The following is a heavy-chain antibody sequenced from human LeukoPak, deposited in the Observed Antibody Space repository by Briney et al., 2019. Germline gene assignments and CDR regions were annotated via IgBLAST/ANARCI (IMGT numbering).Heavy chain of an antibody. Sequence: GGSLRLSCAASGFTFSSYAMSWVRQAPGKGLEWVSAISGSGGSTYYADSVKGRFTISRDNSKNTLYLQMNSLRAEDTAVYYCANSLVLRFLEWLLRDAFDIWGQGTMVTVSS. CDR2: ISGSGGST. V-gene: IGHV3-23*01. CDR1: GFTFSSYA. CDR3: ANSLVLRFLEWLLRDAFDI. J-gene: IGHJ3*02. D-gene: IGHD3-3*01.